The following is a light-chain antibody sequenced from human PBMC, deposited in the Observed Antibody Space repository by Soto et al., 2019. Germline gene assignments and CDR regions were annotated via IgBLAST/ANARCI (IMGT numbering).Light chain of an antibody. CDR2: GAS. V-gene: IGKV3-15*01. CDR3: QQYNEWPLT. Sequence: EIVMTQSPATLSVSAGERASLFCRASQSVSTDLAWYQHKPGQAPRLLIYGASTRATGIPARFSGGGSGTEFTLTISSLQSADFAVYYCQQYNEWPLTFGGGTKVDIK. J-gene: IGKJ4*01. CDR1: QSVSTD.